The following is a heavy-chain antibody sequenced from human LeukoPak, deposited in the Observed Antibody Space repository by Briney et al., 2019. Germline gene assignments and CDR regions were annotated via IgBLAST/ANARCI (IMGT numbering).Heavy chain of an antibody. J-gene: IGHJ5*02. CDR1: GYSINNYW. V-gene: IGHV5-51*01. CDR3: ARQEYCSGGSCYTWFDP. CDR2: IYPADSDI. D-gene: IGHD2-15*01. Sequence: GESLKISCKGSGYSINNYWIGWVRQMPGKGLEWMGIIYPADSDIRYSPSFQGQVTISADKSISTAYLQRSSLKASDTAMYYCARQEYCSGGSCYTWFDPWGQGTLVTVS.